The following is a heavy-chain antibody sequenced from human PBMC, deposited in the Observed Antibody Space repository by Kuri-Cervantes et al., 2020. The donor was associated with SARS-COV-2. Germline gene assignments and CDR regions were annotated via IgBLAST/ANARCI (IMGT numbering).Heavy chain of an antibody. Sequence: GGSLRLSCAASGFTFDDYAMHWVRQAPGKGLEWVSSISSSSSYIYYADSVKGRFTISRDNAKNSLYLQMNSLRAEDTAVYYCARGGSAYCGGDCYPPSWGVVLLGSQGSGYMDVWGKGTTVTVSS. CDR3: ARGGSAYCGGDCYPPSWGVVLLGSQGSGYMDV. J-gene: IGHJ6*03. D-gene: IGHD2-21*01. CDR1: GFTFDDYA. V-gene: IGHV3-21*01. CDR2: ISSSSSYI.